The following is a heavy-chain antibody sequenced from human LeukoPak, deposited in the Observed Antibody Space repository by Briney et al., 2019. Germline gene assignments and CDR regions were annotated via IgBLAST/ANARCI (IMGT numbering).Heavy chain of an antibody. D-gene: IGHD2-15*01. CDR1: GGSISSYY. V-gene: IGHV4-4*07. J-gene: IGHJ4*02. Sequence: SETLSLTCTVSGGSISSYYWSWIRQPAGKGLEWIGRIYTSGSTNYNPSLKSRVTMSVDTSKNQFSLKLSSVTAADTAVYYCARDLSYCSGGSCYSGFDYWGQGTLVPVSS. CDR3: ARDLSYCSGGSCYSGFDY. CDR2: IYTSGST.